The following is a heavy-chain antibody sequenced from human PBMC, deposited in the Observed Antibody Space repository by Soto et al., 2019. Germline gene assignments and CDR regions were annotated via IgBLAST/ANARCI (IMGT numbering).Heavy chain of an antibody. CDR1: GFTFSNYW. CDR2: INGDGSGT. D-gene: IGHD4-17*01. Sequence: EVQLVESGGGLVQPGGSLRLSCAASGFTFSNYWIHWVRQVPGEGLVWLSRINGDGSGTNYADSVKGRFTISRDNAKNTVYVQRNSLGAEDTAVYYCARGGLRAYWIDPWGQGTLVTVSS. CDR3: ARGGLRAYWIDP. J-gene: IGHJ5*02. V-gene: IGHV3-74*01.